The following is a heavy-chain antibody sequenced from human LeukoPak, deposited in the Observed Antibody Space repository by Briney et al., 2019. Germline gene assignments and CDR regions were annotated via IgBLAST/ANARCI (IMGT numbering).Heavy chain of an antibody. V-gene: IGHV1-24*01. CDR2: FDPEDGET. Sequence: ASVKVSCKVSGYTLTELSMHWVRQAPGKGLEWMGGFDPEDGETIYAQKFQGRVTMTEDTSTDTAYMELSSLRSEDTAVYYCATVVSYYYDSSGPIFDYWGQGTLVTVSS. D-gene: IGHD3-22*01. CDR3: ATVVSYYYDSSGPIFDY. CDR1: GYTLTELS. J-gene: IGHJ4*02.